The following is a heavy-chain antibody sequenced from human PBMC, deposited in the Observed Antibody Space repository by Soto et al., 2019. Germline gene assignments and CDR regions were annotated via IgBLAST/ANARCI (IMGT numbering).Heavy chain of an antibody. D-gene: IGHD3-22*01. Sequence: EVQLLESGGGLVQPGGSLRLSCAASGFTFSSYAMSWVRQAPGKGLEWVSGIGGSGGSTYYADSVKGRFTISRDNSKNTLYLRMNSLRAEDTAVYYCARTYYYDSSGYPTPTDFDYWGQGTLVTVSS. V-gene: IGHV3-23*01. CDR1: GFTFSSYA. CDR2: IGGSGGST. J-gene: IGHJ4*02. CDR3: ARTYYYDSSGYPTPTDFDY.